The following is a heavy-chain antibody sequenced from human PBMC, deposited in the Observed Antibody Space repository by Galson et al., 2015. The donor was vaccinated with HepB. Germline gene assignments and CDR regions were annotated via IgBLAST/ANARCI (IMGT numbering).Heavy chain of an antibody. J-gene: IGHJ4*02. D-gene: IGHD2-15*01. V-gene: IGHV1-3*01. CDR1: GYTFTSYA. CDR2: INAGNGNT. CDR3: ARGYCSGGSCYLLDY. Sequence: SVKVSCKASGYTFTSYAMHWVRQAPGQRLEWMGWINAGNGNTKYSQKFQGRVTITRDTSASTAYMELSSLRSEDTAVYYCARGYCSGGSCYLLDYWGQGTLVTVPS.